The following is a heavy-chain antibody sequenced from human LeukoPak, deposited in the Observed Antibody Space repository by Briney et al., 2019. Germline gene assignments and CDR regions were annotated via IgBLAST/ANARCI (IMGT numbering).Heavy chain of an antibody. CDR3: ARMFVYSINY. CDR2: INHSGST. D-gene: IGHD4-11*01. Sequence: SETLSLTCAVYGGSFSGYYWSWIRQPPGKGLEWIREINHSGSTNYNPSLKSRVTISVDTSKNQFSLKLSSVTAADTAVYYCARMFVYSINYWGQGTLVTVSS. CDR1: GGSFSGYY. V-gene: IGHV4-34*01. J-gene: IGHJ4*02.